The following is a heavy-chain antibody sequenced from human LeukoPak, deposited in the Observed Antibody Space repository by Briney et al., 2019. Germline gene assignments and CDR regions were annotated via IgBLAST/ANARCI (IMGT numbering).Heavy chain of an antibody. V-gene: IGHV4-59*01. CDR3: ARARTTVTPYFDY. D-gene: IGHD4-17*01. CDR2: IHHSGST. J-gene: IGHJ4*02. Sequence: SETLSLTCAVSGASISSYYWNWIRQPPGKGLEWIGYIHHSGSTNSNPSLKSRVTMSVDTSKRQFSLRLSSVTAADTAAYYCARARTTVTPYFDYWGQGTLVTVSS. CDR1: GASISSYY.